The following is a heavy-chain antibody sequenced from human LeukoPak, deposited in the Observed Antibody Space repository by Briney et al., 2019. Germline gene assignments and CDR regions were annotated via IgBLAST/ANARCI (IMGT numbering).Heavy chain of an antibody. D-gene: IGHD3-16*01. V-gene: IGHV3-30*18. J-gene: IGHJ4*02. Sequence: GKSLRLSCAASGFTFSSYGMHWVRQAPGKGLEWVAFILYDGSSIHYADSVKGRFTVSKDDSNNMLHLQMNSLRTEDTAVYYCAKGAWLIWVDPGFDYWGQGTLLTVSS. CDR3: AKGAWLIWVDPGFDY. CDR1: GFTFSSYG. CDR2: ILYDGSSI.